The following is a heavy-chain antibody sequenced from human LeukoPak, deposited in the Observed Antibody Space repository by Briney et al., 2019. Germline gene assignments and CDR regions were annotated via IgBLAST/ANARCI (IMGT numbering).Heavy chain of an antibody. D-gene: IGHD6-19*01. CDR3: ARLASSGWSHCDC. V-gene: IGHV4-59*08. Sequence: PSETLSLTCTVSGGSISGYYWSWIRQPPGKGPEWIGYIYYSGSTNYNPSLKSRVTISVDTSKNQFSLKMNSVTAADTAVYYCARLASSGWSHCDCWGQGTLVTVSS. J-gene: IGHJ4*02. CDR2: IYYSGST. CDR1: GGSISGYY.